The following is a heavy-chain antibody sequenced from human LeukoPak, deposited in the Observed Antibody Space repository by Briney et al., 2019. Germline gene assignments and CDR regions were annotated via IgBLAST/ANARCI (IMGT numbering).Heavy chain of an antibody. CDR1: GFTFSSYS. Sequence: PGGSLRLSCAASGFTFSSYSMNWVRQAPGKGLEWVSSISSSSSYIYYADSVKGRFTISTDNAKNSLYLQMNSLRAEDTAVYYCARSIVVVPAAMYQKYNWFDPWGQGTLVTVSS. V-gene: IGHV3-21*01. CDR3: ARSIVVVPAAMYQKYNWFDP. CDR2: ISSSSSYI. D-gene: IGHD2-2*01. J-gene: IGHJ5*02.